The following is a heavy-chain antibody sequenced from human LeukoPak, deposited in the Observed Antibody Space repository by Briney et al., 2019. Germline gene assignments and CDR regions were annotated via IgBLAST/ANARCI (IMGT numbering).Heavy chain of an antibody. V-gene: IGHV3-53*04. J-gene: IGHJ4*02. D-gene: IGHD6-19*01. Sequence: PGGSLRLSCAASGFTVSNSFMGWVRQAPGTGLEWVSGIYAGGTTYYADSVRGRFTISRHNSENTLYLQMNSLRPEDTAVYYCARESSVSGWYIYWGQGTLVTVSS. CDR2: IYAGGTT. CDR3: ARESSVSGWYIY. CDR1: GFTVSNSF.